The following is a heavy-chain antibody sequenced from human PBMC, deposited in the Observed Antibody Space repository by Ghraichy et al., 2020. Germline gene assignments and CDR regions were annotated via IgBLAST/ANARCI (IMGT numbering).Heavy chain of an antibody. CDR1: GFTFSNAW. CDR2: IKSKTDGGTT. V-gene: IGHV3-15*01. D-gene: IGHD5-18*01. CDR3: TTEAPRYSYGYLYYYYGMDV. J-gene: IGHJ6*02. Sequence: GGSLRLSCAASGFTFSNAWMSWVRQAPGKGLEWVGRIKSKTDGGTTDYAAPVKGRFTISRDDSKNTLYLQMNSLKTEDTAVYYCTTEAPRYSYGYLYYYYGMDVWGQGTTVTVSS.